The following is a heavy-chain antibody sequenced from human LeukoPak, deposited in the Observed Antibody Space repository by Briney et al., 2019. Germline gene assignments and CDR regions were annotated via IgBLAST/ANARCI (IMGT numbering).Heavy chain of an antibody. CDR2: ISSNGGSI. D-gene: IGHD3-22*01. CDR1: GFTFSNYA. J-gene: IGHJ3*02. Sequence: GGSLRLSCAASGFTFSNYAMHWVRQAPGKGLEYVSAISSNGGSIYYANSVKGRFTISRDNSKNTLYLQTGSLRAEDMAVYYCARGYYDGSGYSADAFDIWGQGTMVTVSS. V-gene: IGHV3-64*01. CDR3: ARGYYDGSGYSADAFDI.